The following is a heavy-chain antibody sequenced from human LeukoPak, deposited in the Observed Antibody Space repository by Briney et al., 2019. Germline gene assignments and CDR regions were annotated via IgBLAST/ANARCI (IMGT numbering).Heavy chain of an antibody. V-gene: IGHV1-18*01. Sequence: ASVKVSCKASGYTFTSYGISWVRQAPGQGLERMGWISAYNGNTNYAQKLQGRVTMTTDTSTSTAYMELRSLRSDDTAVYYCARDSHYYDSSGYYPEDYWGQGTLVTVSS. J-gene: IGHJ4*02. CDR2: ISAYNGNT. D-gene: IGHD3-22*01. CDR3: ARDSHYYDSSGYYPEDY. CDR1: GYTFTSYG.